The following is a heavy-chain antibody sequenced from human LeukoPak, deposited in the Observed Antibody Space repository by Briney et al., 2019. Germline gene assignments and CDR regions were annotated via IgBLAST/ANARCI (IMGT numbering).Heavy chain of an antibody. CDR1: GGSFSGYY. CDR2: INHSGST. CDR3: ARARITIFGVVITRDNWFDP. V-gene: IGHV4-34*01. Sequence: SETLSLTYAVYGGSFSGYYWSWIRQPPGKGLEWIGEINHSGSTNYNPSLKSRVTISVDTSKNQFSLKLSSVTAADTAVYYCARARITIFGVVITRDNWFDPWGQGTLVTVSS. D-gene: IGHD3-3*01. J-gene: IGHJ5*02.